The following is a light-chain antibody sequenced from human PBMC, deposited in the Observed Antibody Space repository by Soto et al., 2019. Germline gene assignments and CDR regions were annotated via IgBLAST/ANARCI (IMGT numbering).Light chain of an antibody. Sequence: DIQMTQSPSTLSASVGDRVTITCRASQSITSWLAWYQQKPGKAPKLLIYKASILESGVPSRFSGRGSGTDFTLTISSLQPDDFATYYCQHYNTYWTFGQGTKVEIK. CDR2: KAS. CDR3: QHYNTYWT. CDR1: QSITSW. V-gene: IGKV1-5*03. J-gene: IGKJ1*01.